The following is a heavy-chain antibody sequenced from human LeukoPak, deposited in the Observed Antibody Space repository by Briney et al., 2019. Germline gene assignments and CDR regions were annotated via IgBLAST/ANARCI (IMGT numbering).Heavy chain of an antibody. CDR2: IIPIFGTA. D-gene: IGHD3-22*01. CDR3: AINPLFDYHASSGLEVAFDY. J-gene: IGHJ4*02. V-gene: IGHV1-69*05. Sequence: GASVKLSCTPSGGTFSIYAISWVRQAPGQGLEWMGGIIPIFGTANYAQKFQGRVTITTDESTSTAYMELSSLRSEDTAVYYCAINPLFDYHASSGLEVAFDYWGQGTLVTVSS. CDR1: GGTFSIYA.